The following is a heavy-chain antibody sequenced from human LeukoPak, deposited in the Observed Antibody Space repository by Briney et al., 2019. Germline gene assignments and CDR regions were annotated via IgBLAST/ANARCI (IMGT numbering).Heavy chain of an antibody. CDR1: GDSVSSNSVT. J-gene: IGHJ5*02. Sequence: SQPLSLTCAISGDSVSSNSVTWNWIRQSPSRGLEWLGRTYYRSTWYNDYAVSVRGRITVNPDTSKNQFSLHLNSVTPEDTAVYYCARRLTQYDCFDPWGQGILVTVSS. CDR3: ARRLTQYDCFDP. V-gene: IGHV6-1*01. CDR2: TYYRSTWYN. D-gene: IGHD2-2*01.